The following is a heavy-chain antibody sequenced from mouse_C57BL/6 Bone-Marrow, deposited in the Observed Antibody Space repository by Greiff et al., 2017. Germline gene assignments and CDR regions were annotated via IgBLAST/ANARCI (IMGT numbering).Heavy chain of an antibody. J-gene: IGHJ3*01. CDR1: GYTFTSYW. CDR3: ARVSVIYYGNPWFAY. Sequence: QVHVKQPGAELVRPGSSVKLSCKASGYTFTSYWMDWVKQRPGQGLEWIGNIYPSDSETHYNQKFKDKATLTVDKSSSTAYMQLSSLTSEDSAVYYCARVSVIYYGNPWFAYWGQGTLVTVSA. CDR2: IYPSDSET. V-gene: IGHV1-61*01. D-gene: IGHD2-1*01.